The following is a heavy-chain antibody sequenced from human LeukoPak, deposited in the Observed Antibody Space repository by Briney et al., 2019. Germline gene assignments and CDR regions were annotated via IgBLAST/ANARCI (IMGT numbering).Heavy chain of an antibody. CDR3: ARPFALDGVYETPTFDL. Sequence: PSETLTLTCAVSGFTTSSNYRSWVRQPPGKGLEWISDIYNGGSTYYEASVKGRFTISRDNSKNTLYLQMTTLTAEDTAVYYCARPFALDGVYETPTFDLWGRGTLVTVSS. V-gene: IGHV3-66*04. CDR1: GFTTSSNY. D-gene: IGHD5/OR15-5a*01. CDR2: IYNGGST. J-gene: IGHJ2*01.